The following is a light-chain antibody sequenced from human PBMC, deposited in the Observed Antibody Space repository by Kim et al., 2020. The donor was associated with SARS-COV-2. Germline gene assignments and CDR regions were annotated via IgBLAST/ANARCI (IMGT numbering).Light chain of an antibody. CDR1: ELGDKY. CDR3: QAWDSNTVV. CDR2: QDK. V-gene: IGLV3-1*01. Sequence: VAPGQTASITCSGDELGDKYASWYQQKPGQSPVVVIYQDKNRPSGIPGRFSGSSSGNTATLTISETQAMDEADYYCQAWDSNTVVFGGGTKLTVL. J-gene: IGLJ2*01.